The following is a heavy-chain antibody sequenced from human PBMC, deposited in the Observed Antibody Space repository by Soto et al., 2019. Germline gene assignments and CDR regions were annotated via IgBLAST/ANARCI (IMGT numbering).Heavy chain of an antibody. Sequence: ASVKVSCKASGYTFTSYGISWVRQAPGQGLEWMGWISAYNGNTSYAQKLQGRVTMTTDTSTSTAYMELRSLRSDDTAVYYCARGRYDFWSGPNSGGFDYWGQGTLVTVSS. CDR3: ARGRYDFWSGPNSGGFDY. CDR1: GYTFTSYG. J-gene: IGHJ4*02. V-gene: IGHV1-18*01. CDR2: ISAYNGNT. D-gene: IGHD3-3*01.